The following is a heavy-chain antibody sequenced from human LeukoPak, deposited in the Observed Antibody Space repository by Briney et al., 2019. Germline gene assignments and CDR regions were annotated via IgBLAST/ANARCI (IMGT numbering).Heavy chain of an antibody. CDR3: AREMVRGIRWLDN. J-gene: IGHJ4*02. Sequence: ASVKVSCKASGYTFISYSMNWVRQAPGQGLEWMGWMNPNSGNTGYAQKFKGRVTMTRNTSISTAYLELSSLRSEDTAVYYCAREMVRGIRWLDNWGQGTLVTVSS. CDR1: GYTFISYS. D-gene: IGHD3-10*01. CDR2: MNPNSGNT. V-gene: IGHV1-8*01.